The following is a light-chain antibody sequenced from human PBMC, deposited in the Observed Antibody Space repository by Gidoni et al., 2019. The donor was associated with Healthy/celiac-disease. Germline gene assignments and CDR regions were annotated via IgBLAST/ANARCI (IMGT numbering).Light chain of an antibody. J-gene: IGKJ1*01. CDR3: QQYNSYSGT. CDR1: QSISSW. CDR2: DAS. V-gene: IGKV1-5*01. Sequence: DIQMTQSPSTLSASVGARVTITCWASQSISSWLAWYQQKPGKAPKLLIYDASSLESGVPSRFSGSGSGTEFTLTISSLQPDDFATYYCQQYNSYSGTFGQGTKVEIK.